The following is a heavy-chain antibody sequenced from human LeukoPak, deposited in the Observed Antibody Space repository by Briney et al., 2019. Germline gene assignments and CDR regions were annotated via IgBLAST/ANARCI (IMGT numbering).Heavy chain of an antibody. CDR3: ARVYPSYYGMDV. D-gene: IGHD3-10*01. CDR1: GFTFTSSA. Sequence: SVNVSCKASGFTFTSSAVQWVRQARGQRLEWIGWIVVGSGNTNYAQKFQERVTITRDMSTSTAYMELSSLRSEDTAVYYCARVYPSYYGMDVWGQGTTVTVSS. J-gene: IGHJ6*02. CDR2: IVVGSGNT. V-gene: IGHV1-58*01.